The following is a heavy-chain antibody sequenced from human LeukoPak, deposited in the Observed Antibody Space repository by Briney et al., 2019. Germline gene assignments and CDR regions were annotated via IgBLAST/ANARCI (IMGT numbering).Heavy chain of an antibody. CDR1: GYSFTSYG. CDR2: ISAYDGET. D-gene: IGHD1-26*01. J-gene: IGHJ4*02. Sequence: ASVKVSCKASGYSFTSYGISWVREAPGRGLEWVGYISAYDGETRYAQKFQGRVTLTTDTSTGTVYMEMRRLRSDDTAVYYCARGGKNYFDFWGQGTLVTISS. CDR3: ARGGKNYFDF. V-gene: IGHV1-18*01.